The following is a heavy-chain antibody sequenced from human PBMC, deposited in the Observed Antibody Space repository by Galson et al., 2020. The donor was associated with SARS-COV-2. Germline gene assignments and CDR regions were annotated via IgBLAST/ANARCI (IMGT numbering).Heavy chain of an antibody. D-gene: IGHD6-19*01. Sequence: ESGPTLVKPTQTLTLTCTFSGFSLTTSGMCVNWIRQPPGKALEWLACIDWDDDEYYSTSLKTRLTISKDTSKNQVVLTLTNLDPVDTATYYCARIDSSGCRGNYWGQGTLVTVSS. CDR1: GFSLTTSGMC. V-gene: IGHV2-70*11. CDR2: IDWDDDE. CDR3: ARIDSSGCRGNY. J-gene: IGHJ4*02.